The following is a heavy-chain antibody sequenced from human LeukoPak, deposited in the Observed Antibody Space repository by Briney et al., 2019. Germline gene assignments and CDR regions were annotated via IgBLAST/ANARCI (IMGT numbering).Heavy chain of an antibody. V-gene: IGHV4-34*01. D-gene: IGHD6-13*01. CDR2: INHSGGT. J-gene: IGHJ4*02. Sequence: SETLSLTCAVYGGSFSGYYWSWIRQPPGKGLEWIGEINHSGGTNYNPSLKSRVTISVDTSKNQFSLKLSSVTAADTAVYYCARLSSSWYLYWGQGTLVTVSS. CDR1: GGSFSGYY. CDR3: ARLSSSWYLY.